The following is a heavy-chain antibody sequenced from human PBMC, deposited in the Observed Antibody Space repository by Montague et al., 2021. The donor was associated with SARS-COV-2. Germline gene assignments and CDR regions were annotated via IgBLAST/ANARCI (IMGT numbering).Heavy chain of an antibody. CDR2: IIPILGVA. V-gene: IGHV1-69*04. J-gene: IGHJ6*02. CDR1: GGTFSSYA. Sequence: SVKLSCKASGGTFSSYAFSWVRQAPGQGLEWMGRIIPILGVANYAQKFQDRVTITADKSTSTAYMELSSLTSEDTAVYYCARSGFGDLLSDIDYYHYYGMDVWGHGTTVTVSS. CDR3: ARSGFGDLLSDIDYYHYYGMDV. D-gene: IGHD3-10*01.